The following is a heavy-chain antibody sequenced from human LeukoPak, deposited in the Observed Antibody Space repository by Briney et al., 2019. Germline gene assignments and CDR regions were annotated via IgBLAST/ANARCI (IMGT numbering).Heavy chain of an antibody. CDR3: ASFKDGFDY. J-gene: IGHJ4*02. Sequence: PSETLSLTCTVSGGSISSGSYYWSWIRQPAGKGLEWIGRIYTSGSTNYNPSLKSRVTMSVDTSKNQFSLKLSSVTAADTAVYYCASFKDGFDYWGQGTLVTVSS. CDR1: GGSISSGSYY. D-gene: IGHD2-15*01. V-gene: IGHV4-61*02. CDR2: IYTSGST.